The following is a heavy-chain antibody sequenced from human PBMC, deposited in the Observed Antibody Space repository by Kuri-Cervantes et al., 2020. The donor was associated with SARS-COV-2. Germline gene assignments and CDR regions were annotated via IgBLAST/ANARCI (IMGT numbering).Heavy chain of an antibody. CDR1: GGSFNNYY. Sequence: SETLSLPCAAYGGSFNNYYWSWIRQPPGKGLEWIGEINHSGVTNHNPSLKSRVIISADTSKNQFSLKMRSVTAADTAVYYCARGLVAVVPSPVLGLGPHNYSYHVDVWGHGTTVTVSS. D-gene: IGHD2-2*01. CDR2: INHSGVT. V-gene: IGHV4-34*01. CDR3: ARGLVAVVPSPVLGLGPHNYSYHVDV. J-gene: IGHJ6*02.